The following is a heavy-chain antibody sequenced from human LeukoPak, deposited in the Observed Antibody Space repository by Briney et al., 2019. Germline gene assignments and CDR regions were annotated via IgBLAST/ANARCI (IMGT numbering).Heavy chain of an antibody. V-gene: IGHV1-2*02. CDR1: GYSFTDYY. D-gene: IGHD3-10*01. CDR3: ARGREIHGGSDTKLDDY. CDR2: ISPRSGDT. Sequence: ASVHVSCKASGYSFTDYYMHWVRQAPGQGLAWMGWISPRSGDTSYAQKFQGRVTMTRATYINTVDMDLRGLTSDDTDVFYCARGREIHGGSDTKLDDYWGQGTLVTVSS. J-gene: IGHJ4*02.